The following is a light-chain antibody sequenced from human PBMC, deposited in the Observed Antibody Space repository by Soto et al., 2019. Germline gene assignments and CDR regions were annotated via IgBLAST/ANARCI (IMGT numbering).Light chain of an antibody. CDR1: QTVSITY. Sequence: DIVLTQSPGTLSLSPGESATLSCRASQTVSITYLTWYQQKPGQAPRLLIYDASNRATGIPARFSGSGSGTDFTLTISSLDPEDFAVYYCQQRSNWPLTFGGGTKV. V-gene: IGKV3D-20*02. CDR3: QQRSNWPLT. J-gene: IGKJ4*01. CDR2: DAS.